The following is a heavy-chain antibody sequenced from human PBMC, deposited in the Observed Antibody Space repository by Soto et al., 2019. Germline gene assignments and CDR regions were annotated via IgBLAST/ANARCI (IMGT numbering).Heavy chain of an antibody. D-gene: IGHD3-22*01. CDR3: ARQGDSRIVRETFDL. CDR1: GYTFTHYA. V-gene: IGHV1-3*04. CDR2: INTDNGNT. J-gene: IGHJ3*01. Sequence: QVQLVQSGAEVKQPGASVKVSCKSSGYTFTHYAMHWVRQAPGQGLEWLGWINTDNGNTAFSPKFQGRVSITMDTSASTAYVDLSRLISADTGVYYCARQGDSRIVRETFDLWGQGKLVT.